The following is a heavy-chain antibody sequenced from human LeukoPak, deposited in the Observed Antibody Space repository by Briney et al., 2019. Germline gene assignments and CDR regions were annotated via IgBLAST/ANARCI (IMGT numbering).Heavy chain of an antibody. J-gene: IGHJ4*02. V-gene: IGHV1-2*02. D-gene: IGHD3-22*01. CDR1: GYTFTGYY. CDR3: ARVVVTSLYFDY. Sequence: ASVKVSCKASGYTFTGYYLHWVRQAPGQGLEWMGWINPNSGGTNYAQKFQGRVTMTRDTSISTAYMELSRLRSDDTAVYYCARVVVTSLYFDYWGQGTLVTVSS. CDR2: INPNSGGT.